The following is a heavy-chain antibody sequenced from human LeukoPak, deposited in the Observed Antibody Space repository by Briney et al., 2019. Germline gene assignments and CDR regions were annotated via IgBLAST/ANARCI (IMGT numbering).Heavy chain of an antibody. CDR3: AKVRGFGELLPFDY. J-gene: IGHJ4*02. D-gene: IGHD3-10*01. V-gene: IGHV3-9*01. Sequence: GGSLRLSCAASRFIFSTYSMNWVRQAPGKGLEWVSGISWNSGSIGYADSVKGRFTISKDNAKNSLYLQMNSLRAEDTALYYCAKVRGFGELLPFDYWGQGTLVTVSS. CDR2: ISWNSGSI. CDR1: RFIFSTYS.